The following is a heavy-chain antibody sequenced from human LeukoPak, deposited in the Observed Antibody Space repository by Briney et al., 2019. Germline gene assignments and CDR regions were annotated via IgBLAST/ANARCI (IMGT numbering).Heavy chain of an antibody. CDR3: ARDKIQGPTKLDY. CDR1: VFTFSSYW. Sequence: GGSLRLSCAASVFTFSSYWMIWVRQAPGKGLEWVANIKQDESEKYYVDSLKGRFTISRDNAKNSLYLQMNSLRAEDTAVYYCARDKIQGPTKLDYWGQGILVTVSS. V-gene: IGHV3-7*01. D-gene: IGHD1-1*01. CDR2: IKQDESEK. J-gene: IGHJ4*02.